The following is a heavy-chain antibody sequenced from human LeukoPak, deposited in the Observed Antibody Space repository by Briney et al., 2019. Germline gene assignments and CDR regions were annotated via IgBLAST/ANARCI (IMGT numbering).Heavy chain of an antibody. CDR2: IIPIFGTA. J-gene: IGHJ4*02. Sequence: GASVKVSCKASGGTFSSYAISWVRQAPGQGLEWMGGIIPIFGTANYAQKFQGRVTITADKSTSTAYMELSSLRSEHTAVYYCAREYYYGSGSWGDWGRGTLVTVSS. CDR3: AREYYYGSGSWGD. D-gene: IGHD3-10*01. CDR1: GGTFSSYA. V-gene: IGHV1-69*06.